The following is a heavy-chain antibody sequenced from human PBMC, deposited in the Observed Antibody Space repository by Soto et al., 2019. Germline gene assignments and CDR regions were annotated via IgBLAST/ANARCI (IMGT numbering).Heavy chain of an antibody. D-gene: IGHD3-22*01. CDR3: ARGLRNYYDRSGLHY. CDR1: GFTFRNYE. Sequence: GGSLRLSCAASGFTFRNYEMNWVRQAPVKGLEWVSYISYTGSTIYYADSVRVRFTISRDNSKNSLYLQMNSLRAEDTAVYYCARGLRNYYDRSGLHYWGQGTLVTAPQ. J-gene: IGHJ4*02. CDR2: ISYTGSTI. V-gene: IGHV3-48*03.